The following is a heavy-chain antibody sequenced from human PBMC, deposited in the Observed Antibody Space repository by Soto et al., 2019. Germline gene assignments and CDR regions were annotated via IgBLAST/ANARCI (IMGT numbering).Heavy chain of an antibody. Sequence: ASVKVSCKASGYTFTSYAMHWVRQAPGQRLEWMGWINAGNGNTKYSQKFQGGVTITRDTSASTAYMELSSLRSEDTAVYYCARVQGYSSSWYEIGWFDPWGQGTLVTVSS. CDR1: GYTFTSYA. V-gene: IGHV1-3*01. D-gene: IGHD6-13*01. CDR3: ARVQGYSSSWYEIGWFDP. J-gene: IGHJ5*02. CDR2: INAGNGNT.